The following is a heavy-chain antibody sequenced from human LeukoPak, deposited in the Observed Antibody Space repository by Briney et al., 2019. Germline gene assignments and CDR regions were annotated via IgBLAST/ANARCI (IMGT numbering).Heavy chain of an antibody. CDR2: ISWNSGSI. D-gene: IGHD2-2*02. J-gene: IGHJ5*02. CDR1: GFTFDDYA. Sequence: HSGGSLRLSCAASGFTFDDYAMHWVRQAPEKGLEWVSGISWNSGSIGYADSVKGRFTISRDNAKNSLYLQMNSLRAEDTALYYCAKDHCSSTSCYSNWFDPWGQGTLVTVSS. CDR3: AKDHCSSTSCYSNWFDP. V-gene: IGHV3-9*01.